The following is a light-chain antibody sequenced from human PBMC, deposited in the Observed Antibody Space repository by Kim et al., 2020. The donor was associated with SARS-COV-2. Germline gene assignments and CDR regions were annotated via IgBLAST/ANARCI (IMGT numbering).Light chain of an antibody. J-gene: IGKJ5*01. CDR2: DAS. V-gene: IGKV3-11*01. CDR1: HNIFSY. CDR3: QQRADWPLT. Sequence: EVVLTQSPATLSLSPGERATLSCRASHNIFSYLAWYQHKPGQAPRLLIYDASNRATGVPARFSGSGSGTDFTLTVSSLEAEDFAVYYCQQRADWPLTFGQGTRLEIK.